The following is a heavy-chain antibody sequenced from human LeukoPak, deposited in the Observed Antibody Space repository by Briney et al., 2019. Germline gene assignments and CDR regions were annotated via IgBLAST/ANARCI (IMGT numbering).Heavy chain of an antibody. CDR3: ARDSYYYDSSGYSDY. V-gene: IGHV3-21*01. Sequence: GGSLRLSCAASGFTFSSYSMNWVRQAPGKGLEWVSSISSSSSYIYYADSVKGRFTISRDNAKNSLYLQMNSLRAEDTAVYYCARDSYYYDSSGYSDYWGQGTPVTVSS. D-gene: IGHD3-22*01. CDR1: GFTFSSYS. CDR2: ISSSSSYI. J-gene: IGHJ4*02.